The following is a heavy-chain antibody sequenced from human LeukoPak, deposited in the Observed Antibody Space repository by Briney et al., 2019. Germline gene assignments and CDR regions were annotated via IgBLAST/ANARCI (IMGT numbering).Heavy chain of an antibody. J-gene: IGHJ5*02. Sequence: KTSETLSLTCAVYGGSFSGYYWSWIRQPPGKGLEWIGEINHSGSTNYNPSLKSRVTISVDTSKNQFSLKLSSVTAADTAVYYCARGSWELRGLDPWGQGTLVTVSS. CDR2: INHSGST. CDR3: ARGSWELRGLDP. D-gene: IGHD1-26*01. V-gene: IGHV4-34*01. CDR1: GGSFSGYY.